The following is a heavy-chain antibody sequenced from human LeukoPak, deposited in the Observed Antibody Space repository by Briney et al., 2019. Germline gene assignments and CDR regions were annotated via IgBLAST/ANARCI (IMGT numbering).Heavy chain of an antibody. CDR2: INPDGSHK. V-gene: IGHV3-7*01. J-gene: IGHJ4*02. CDR3: VREIFGSGSYPDY. D-gene: IGHD3-10*01. CDR1: GFTFVTSW. Sequence: PGGSLRLSCAGSGFTFVTSWMAWVRQAPGRGLEWVANINPDGSHKDHVDSVKGRFTISRDNAQKSVYLQMNSLRAEDTAVYYCVREIFGSGSYPDYWGQGTLVTVSS.